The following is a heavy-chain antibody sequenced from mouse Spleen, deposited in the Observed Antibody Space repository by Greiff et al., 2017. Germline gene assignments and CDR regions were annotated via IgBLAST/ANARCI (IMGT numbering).Heavy chain of an antibody. CDR1: GFTFSSYA. D-gene: IGHD1-2*01. Sequence: EVKLMESGGGLVKPGGSLKLSCAASGFTFSSYAMSWVRQTPEKRLEWVATISSGGSYTYYPDSVKGRFTISRDNAKNTLYLQMSSLRSEDTAMYYCARHVIEGAMDYWGQGTSVTVSS. CDR2: ISSGGSYT. CDR3: ARHVIEGAMDY. V-gene: IGHV5-9-3*01. J-gene: IGHJ4*01.